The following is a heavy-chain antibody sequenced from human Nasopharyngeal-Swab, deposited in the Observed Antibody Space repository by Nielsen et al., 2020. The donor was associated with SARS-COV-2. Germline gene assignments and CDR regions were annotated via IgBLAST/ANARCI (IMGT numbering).Heavy chain of an antibody. D-gene: IGHD3-10*01. CDR1: GFTFSDYY. J-gene: IGHJ6*02. CDR3: ARGLLWFGELLGYYYYYGMDV. V-gene: IGHV3-11*04. CDR2: ISSSGSTI. Sequence: GESLTISCAASGFTFSDYYMSWTRQAPGKGLEWVSYISSSGSTIYYADSVKGRFTISRDNAKNSLYLQMNSLRAEDTAVYYCARGLLWFGELLGYYYYYGMDVWGQGTTVTVSS.